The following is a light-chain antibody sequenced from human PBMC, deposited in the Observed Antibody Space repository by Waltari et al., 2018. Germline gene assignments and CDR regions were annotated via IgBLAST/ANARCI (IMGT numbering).Light chain of an antibody. CDR3: QQRET. CDR2: AAS. V-gene: IGKV1-39*01. Sequence: DIQMTQSPSSLSASVGDRVTITCRASQSISSYLNWYQQKPGKAPKLLIYAASSLQSGVPSRFSGSGSGTEFTLTISSLQPEDFATYYCQQRETFGQGTKVEIK. J-gene: IGKJ1*01. CDR1: QSISSY.